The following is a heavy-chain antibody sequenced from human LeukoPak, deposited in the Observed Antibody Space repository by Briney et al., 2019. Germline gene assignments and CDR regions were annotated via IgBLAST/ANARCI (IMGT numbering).Heavy chain of an antibody. V-gene: IGHV4-34*01. CDR2: INYSGST. Sequence: SETLSLTCAVYGGSFSGYYWSWIRQPPGKGLEWIGEINYSGSTNYNPSLKSRVTISVDTSKNQFSLKLSSVTAADTAVYYCARERWLVYVDYWGQGTLVTVSS. J-gene: IGHJ4*02. CDR1: GGSFSGYY. D-gene: IGHD6-19*01. CDR3: ARERWLVYVDY.